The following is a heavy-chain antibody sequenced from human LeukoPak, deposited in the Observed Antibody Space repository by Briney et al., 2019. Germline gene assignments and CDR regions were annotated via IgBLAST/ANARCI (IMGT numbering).Heavy chain of an antibody. J-gene: IGHJ4*02. V-gene: IGHV3-48*01. CDR2: ISSDTSTI. CDR1: GFSFSSYS. CDR3: AKGPWLAYPYYFDY. Sequence: GGSLRLSCAASGFSFSSYSMNWVRQAPGKGLEWVSYISSDTSTIYYADSVKGRFTISRDNSKNTLYLQMNSLRAEDTAVYYCAKGPWLAYPYYFDYWGQGTLVTVSS. D-gene: IGHD6-19*01.